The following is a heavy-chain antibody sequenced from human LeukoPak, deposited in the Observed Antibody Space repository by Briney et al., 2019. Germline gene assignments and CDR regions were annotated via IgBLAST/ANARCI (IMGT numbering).Heavy chain of an antibody. CDR2: ISSSSSYI. CDR3: ASPEDYGGNLFDY. Sequence: GGSLRLSCAASGFTFSSYSMNWVRQAPGKGLEWVSSISSSSSYIYYADSVKGRFTISRDNSKNTLYLQMNSLRAEDTAVYYCASPEDYGGNLFDYWGQGTLVTVSS. V-gene: IGHV3-21*01. J-gene: IGHJ4*02. CDR1: GFTFSSYS. D-gene: IGHD4-23*01.